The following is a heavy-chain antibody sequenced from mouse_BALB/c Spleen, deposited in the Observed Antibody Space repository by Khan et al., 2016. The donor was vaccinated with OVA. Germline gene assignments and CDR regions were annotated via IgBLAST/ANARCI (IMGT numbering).Heavy chain of an antibody. V-gene: IGHV3-2*02. CDR1: GYSITSDYA. D-gene: IGHD1-1*01. Sequence: EVQLQESGPGPVNPSQSLSLTCTVTGYSITSDYAWNWIRQFPGNKLEWMGYISYSGRTSYNPSLKSRISITRDTSKNQVFLQLNSVTTEDTATYFCARSVTITTVLATDFDYWGQGTTLPVSS. CDR3: ARSVTITTVLATDFDY. J-gene: IGHJ2*01. CDR2: ISYSGRT.